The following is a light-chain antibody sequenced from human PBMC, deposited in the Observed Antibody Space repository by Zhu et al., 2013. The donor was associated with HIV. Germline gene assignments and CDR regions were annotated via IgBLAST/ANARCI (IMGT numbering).Light chain of an antibody. CDR2: GAS. CDR1: QSVSSSY. Sequence: EIVLTQSPGILSLSPGERVTLSCRASQSVSSSYLAWYRQRPGQAPRVLIYGASSRATGIPDRFSASGSGTDFTLTISRLEPEDFAVYYCQQFGSSPWTFGQGTKVEIK. V-gene: IGKV3-20*01. CDR3: QQFGSSPWT. J-gene: IGKJ1*01.